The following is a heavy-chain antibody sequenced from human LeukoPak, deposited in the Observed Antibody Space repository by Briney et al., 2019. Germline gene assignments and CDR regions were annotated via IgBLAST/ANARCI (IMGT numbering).Heavy chain of an antibody. CDR2: IIPIFGTA. CDR3: ASTGNIVATISRFDP. J-gene: IGHJ5*02. V-gene: IGHV1-69*13. CDR1: GGTFSSYA. D-gene: IGHD5-12*01. Sequence: SVKVSCKASGGTFSSYAISWVRQAPGQGLEWMGGIIPIFGTANYAQKFQGRVTITADESTSTAYMELSSLRSEDTAVYYRASTGNIVATISRFDPWGQGTLVTVSS.